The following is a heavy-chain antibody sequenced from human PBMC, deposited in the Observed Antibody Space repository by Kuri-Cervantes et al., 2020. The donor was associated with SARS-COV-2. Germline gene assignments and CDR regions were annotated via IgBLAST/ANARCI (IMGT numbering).Heavy chain of an antibody. J-gene: IGHJ6*02. CDR3: ANDPTATTEYYYAMDV. D-gene: IGHD1-7*01. CDR1: GFSFSSYA. V-gene: IGHV3-23*01. Sequence: GESLKISCAASGFSFSSYAMSWVRQAPGKGLEWVSVISGSGTGAYYADSVKGRFTISRDNSKNTPYLQMNSLRAEDTAVYFCANDPTATTEYYYAMDVWGQGTTVTVSS. CDR2: ISGSGTGA.